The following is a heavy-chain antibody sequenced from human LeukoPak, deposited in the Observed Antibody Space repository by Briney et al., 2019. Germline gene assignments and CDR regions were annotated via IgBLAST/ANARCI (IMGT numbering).Heavy chain of an antibody. D-gene: IGHD2-8*02. J-gene: IGHJ4*02. Sequence: PGGSLRLSCEASGFTFSSYWMSWVRQAPGKGLEWVANINQDGSERYYVDSLNGRFTISRDNAKNSLYLQMNSLRAEDTAIYYCATYRQVLLPFESWGQGTLVTVSS. CDR3: ATYRQVLLPFES. V-gene: IGHV3-7*03. CDR2: INQDGSER. CDR1: GFTFSSYW.